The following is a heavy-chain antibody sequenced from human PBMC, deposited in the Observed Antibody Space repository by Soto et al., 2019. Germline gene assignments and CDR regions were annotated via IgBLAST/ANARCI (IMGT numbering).Heavy chain of an antibody. D-gene: IGHD6-13*01. CDR1: GGSISSSNW. CDR2: IYHSGST. J-gene: IGHJ4*02. V-gene: IGHV4-4*02. Sequence: SETLSLTCSVSGGSISSSNWWSWVRQPPGKGLEWIGEIYHSGSTNYNPSLKSRVTISVDKSKNQFSLKLSSVTAADTAVYYCASLAAAGGPVEDYWGQGTLVTVSS. CDR3: ASLAAAGGPVEDY.